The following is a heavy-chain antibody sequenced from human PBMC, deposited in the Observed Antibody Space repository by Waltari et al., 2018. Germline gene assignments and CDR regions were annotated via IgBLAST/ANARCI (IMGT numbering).Heavy chain of an antibody. D-gene: IGHD7-27*01. CDR3: VSGGWGFYFDY. Sequence: EVQLVESGGGLVKPGGSLRLSCGASGFSFSSYGMTWVRQAPGKGLEWVSSIRSRTTYIHNADSVKGRFTISRDNAKNSLYLQMNSLRVEDTAVYYCVSGGWGFYFDYWGQGTVVTVSS. V-gene: IGHV3-21*01. CDR1: GFSFSSYG. CDR2: IRSRTTYI. J-gene: IGHJ4*02.